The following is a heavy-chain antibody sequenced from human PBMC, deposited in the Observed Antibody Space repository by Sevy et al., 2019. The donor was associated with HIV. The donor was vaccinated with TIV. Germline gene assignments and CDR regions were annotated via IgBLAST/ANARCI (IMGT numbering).Heavy chain of an antibody. J-gene: IGHJ4*02. D-gene: IGHD3-22*01. CDR1: GYTLSDLS. V-gene: IGHV1-24*01. CDR3: ATLEYFYDTSGYSSGDY. CDR2: FDPEDGET. Sequence: ASVKVSCKVSGYTLSDLSMYWVRQAPGKGLEWMGGFDPEDGETIYAKTFQGRVTMTEDTSTDTAYMELSSLRSEDTAVYYCATLEYFYDTSGYSSGDYWGQGTLVTVSS.